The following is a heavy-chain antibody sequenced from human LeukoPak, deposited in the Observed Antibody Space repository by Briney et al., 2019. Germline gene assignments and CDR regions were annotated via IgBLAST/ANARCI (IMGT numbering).Heavy chain of an antibody. J-gene: IGHJ4*02. V-gene: IGHV3-30*03. CDR3: ARGYSSDY. CDR1: GFTFSSYG. CDR2: ISSDGSNK. Sequence: GGSLRLSCAASGFTFSSYGMHWVRQAPGKGLEWVAVISSDGSNKYFADSVKGRFSISRDNSKNTLSLQMNSLRAEDTAVYYCARGYSSDYWGQGTLVTVSS. D-gene: IGHD1-14*01.